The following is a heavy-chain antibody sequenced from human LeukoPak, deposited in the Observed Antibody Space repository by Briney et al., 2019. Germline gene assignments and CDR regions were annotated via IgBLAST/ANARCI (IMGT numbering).Heavy chain of an antibody. Sequence: GGSLRPSCAASGFTFSSYWMSWVRQAPGKGLEWVANIKQDGSEKYYVDSVKGRFTISRDNAKNSLYLQMNSLRAEDTAMYYCARGSDEQWKEYYFDYWGQGTLVTVSS. V-gene: IGHV3-7*01. CDR2: IKQDGSEK. CDR1: GFTFSSYW. CDR3: ARGSDEQWKEYYFDY. J-gene: IGHJ4*02. D-gene: IGHD6-19*01.